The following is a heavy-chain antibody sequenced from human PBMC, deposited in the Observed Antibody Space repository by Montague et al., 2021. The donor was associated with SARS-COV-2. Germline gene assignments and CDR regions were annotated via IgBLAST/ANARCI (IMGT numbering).Heavy chain of an antibody. V-gene: IGHV2-5*02. CDR2: IYWDDDE. CDR3: APLGFDWRSDYTPHNWFDP. J-gene: IGHJ5*02. D-gene: IGHD3-10*01. Sequence: PALVKPTQTLTLTCTFSGISLSTSGVGVAWIRQPPGKALEWLALIYWDDDERYSPSMRSRLTITKDTSENQVVLRMTNMDPMDTATYYCAPLGFDWRSDYTPHNWFDPWGQGILVTVSS. CDR1: GISLSTSGVG.